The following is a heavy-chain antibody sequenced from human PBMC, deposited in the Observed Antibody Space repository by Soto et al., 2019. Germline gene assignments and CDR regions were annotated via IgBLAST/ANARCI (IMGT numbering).Heavy chain of an antibody. Sequence: SETLSLTCTVSGGSFKSGSYSWSWIRQPPGKGLEWIGYVYHTGRTSYNPSLKSRVTISVDTSKNQFSLKLSSVTAADTAVYYCARGSLDYYYYGMDVWGQGTTVTVSS. V-gene: IGHV4-61*01. CDR1: GGSFKSGSYS. J-gene: IGHJ6*02. D-gene: IGHD3-10*01. CDR2: VYHTGRT. CDR3: ARGSLDYYYYGMDV.